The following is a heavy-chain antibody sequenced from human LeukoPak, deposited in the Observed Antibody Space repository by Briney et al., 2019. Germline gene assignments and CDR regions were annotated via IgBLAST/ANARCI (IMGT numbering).Heavy chain of an antibody. J-gene: IGHJ6*02. Sequence: GASVKVSCKASGYTFTSYYMHWVRQAPGQGLEWMGIINPSGGSTSYAQKFQGRVTITADESTSTAYMELSSLRSEDTAVYYCARGNYDFWSGYYTPLFNYYGMDVWGQGTTVTVSS. CDR1: GYTFTSYY. V-gene: IGHV1-46*01. D-gene: IGHD3-3*01. CDR3: ARGNYDFWSGYYTPLFNYYGMDV. CDR2: INPSGGST.